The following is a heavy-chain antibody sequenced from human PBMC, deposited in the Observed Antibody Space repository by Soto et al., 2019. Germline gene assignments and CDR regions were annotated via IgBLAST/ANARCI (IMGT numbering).Heavy chain of an antibody. CDR3: ARVLSSGYYVDY. Sequence: SVKVSCKASGGTFSSYAISWVRQAPGQGLEWMGGIIPIFGTANYAQKFQGRVTIIADESTSTAYMELSSLRSEDTAVYYCARVLSSGYYVDYWGQGTLVTVSS. V-gene: IGHV1-69*13. CDR1: GGTFSSYA. CDR2: IIPIFGTA. D-gene: IGHD3-22*01. J-gene: IGHJ4*02.